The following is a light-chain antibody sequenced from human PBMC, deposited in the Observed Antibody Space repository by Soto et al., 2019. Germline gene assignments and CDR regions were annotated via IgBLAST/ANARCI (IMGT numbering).Light chain of an antibody. CDR3: QQYNSYS. CDR2: HAS. Sequence: DIQMTQSPSTLPSSLGDSVTITCRASQSISNWLAWYQQKTGTAPKLLIYHASTLESGVPSRFSGSGSGTEFTLTISSLQPDDFATYYRQQYNSYSFGQGTKVDIK. V-gene: IGKV1-5*01. CDR1: QSISNW. J-gene: IGKJ1*01.